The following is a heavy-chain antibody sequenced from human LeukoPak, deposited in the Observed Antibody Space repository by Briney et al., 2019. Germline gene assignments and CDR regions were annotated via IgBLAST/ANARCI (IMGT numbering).Heavy chain of an antibody. CDR1: GGSISSSSYY. V-gene: IGHV4-39*01. Sequence: SETLSLTCTVSGGSISSSSYYWGWIRQPPGKGLEWIGSIYDSGSTYYNPSLKSRVTISVDTSKDQFSLKLSSVTAADTAVYHCARSEELSLYNYWGQGTLVTVSS. CDR3: ARSEELSLYNY. CDR2: IYDSGST. J-gene: IGHJ4*02. D-gene: IGHD3-16*02.